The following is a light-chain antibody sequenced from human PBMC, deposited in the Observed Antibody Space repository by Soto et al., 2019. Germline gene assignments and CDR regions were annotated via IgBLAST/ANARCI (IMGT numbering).Light chain of an antibody. Sequence: DIQMTQSPSSLSASAGDRVTITCRASQGVCSYLDWYQQKPGKAPKRLIYEISSMQSGVPTRFSGSGSGTEFTLPISSRQPEDYATDYCLQHNSYPFTFGHGTKVDI. CDR2: EIS. J-gene: IGKJ3*01. CDR3: LQHNSYPFT. CDR1: QGVCSY. V-gene: IGKV1-17*01.